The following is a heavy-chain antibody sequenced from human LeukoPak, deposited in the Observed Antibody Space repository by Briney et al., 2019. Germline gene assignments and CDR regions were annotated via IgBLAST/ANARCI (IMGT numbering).Heavy chain of an antibody. CDR3: ARETSQKGAHYMDV. CDR1: GGSISSGSYY. Sequence: SETQSLTCTVSGGSISSGSYYWSWIRQPPGRGLDLIGSIYYSGSTNYNPSLKSRVPIPVDTSKNQFSLKLSSVTAADTAVYYCARETSQKGAHYMDVWGKGTTVTISS. J-gene: IGHJ6*03. D-gene: IGHD3-16*01. V-gene: IGHV4-61*01. CDR2: IYYSGST.